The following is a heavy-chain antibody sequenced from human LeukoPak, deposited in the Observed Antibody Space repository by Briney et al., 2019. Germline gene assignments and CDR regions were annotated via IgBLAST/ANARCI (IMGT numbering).Heavy chain of an antibody. J-gene: IGHJ4*02. D-gene: IGHD1/OR15-1a*01. CDR3: AKGRTNDY. V-gene: IGHV3-30*18. CDR1: GFTFSSYG. CDR2: ISYDGSNK. Sequence: GRSLRLSCAASGFTFSSYGMHWVRQAPGKGLEWVAVISYDGSNKYYADSVKGRFTISRDNSKNTLYLQMNSLRAEDTAIYYCAKGRTNDYWGQGTLVTVSS.